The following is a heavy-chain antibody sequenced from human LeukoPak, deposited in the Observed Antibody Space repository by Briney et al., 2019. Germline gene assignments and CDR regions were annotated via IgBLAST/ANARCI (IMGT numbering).Heavy chain of an antibody. D-gene: IGHD1/OR15-1a*01. Sequence: PGGSLRLSCAASGFTFSSYSMNWVRQAPGKGLEWVSSISSSSSYIYYADPVKGRFTISRDNAKNSLYLQMNSLRTEDTAVYYCGRIAINANNGMDVWGQGTTVTVSS. J-gene: IGHJ6*02. CDR2: ISSSSSYI. V-gene: IGHV3-21*04. CDR3: GRIAINANNGMDV. CDR1: GFTFSSYS.